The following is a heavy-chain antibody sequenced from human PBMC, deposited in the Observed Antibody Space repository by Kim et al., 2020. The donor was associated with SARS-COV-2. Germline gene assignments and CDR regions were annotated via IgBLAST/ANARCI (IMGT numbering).Heavy chain of an antibody. V-gene: IGHV3-23*01. CDR3: AKDGSPGGYYFDY. J-gene: IGHJ4*02. Sequence: GGSLRLSCAASGFSFSTYAMSWVRQAPGKGLEWVSLIIGSGPNTNYADSVKGRFTISRDNSKNTLYLEMNSLRAEDTAVYYCAKDGSPGGYYFDYWGQGTLVTVSS. CDR2: IIGSGPNT. D-gene: IGHD3-16*01. CDR1: GFSFSTYA.